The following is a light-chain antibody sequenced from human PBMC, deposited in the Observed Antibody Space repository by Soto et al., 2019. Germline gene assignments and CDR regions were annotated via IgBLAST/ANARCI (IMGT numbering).Light chain of an antibody. CDR1: SSDVGGYDY. Sequence: QSVLTQPASVSGSPGQSITISCTGTSSDVGGYDYVSWYQQHPGKAPKLLIYEVSNRPSGVSDRFSGAKSGNTATLTISRVEAGDEADYYCLVWHSSGDHYVFGTGTKLTVL. CDR3: LVWHSSGDHYV. J-gene: IGLJ1*01. V-gene: IGLV2-14*01. CDR2: EVS.